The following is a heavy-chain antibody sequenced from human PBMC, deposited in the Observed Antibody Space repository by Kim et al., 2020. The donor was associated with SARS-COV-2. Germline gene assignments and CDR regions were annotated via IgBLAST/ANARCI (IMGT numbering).Heavy chain of an antibody. V-gene: IGHV3-48*03. J-gene: IGHJ4*02. D-gene: IGHD2-15*01. CDR3: AIIGSGAFDY. CDR2: ISSSGSTI. Sequence: GGSLRLSCAASGFTFSSYEMNWVRQAPGKGLEWVSYISSSGSTIYYADSVKGRFTISRDNAKNSLYLQMNSLRAEDTAVYYCAIIGSGAFDYWGQGTLVTVSS. CDR1: GFTFSSYE.